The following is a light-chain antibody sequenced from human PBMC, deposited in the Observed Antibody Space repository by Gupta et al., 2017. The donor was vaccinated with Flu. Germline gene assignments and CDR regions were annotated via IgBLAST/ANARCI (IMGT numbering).Light chain of an antibody. CDR2: RSS. J-gene: IGKJ1*01. V-gene: IGKV1-5*03. CDR1: QSISSW. Sequence: DIQMTQSPSTLSASVGDRVTITCRASQSISSWLAWYQQKPGEAPKLLIYRSSSLQSGVPSRFSGSGSGTEFTLTISSLQPDDFATYHCQQDSSSCRTFGQGTKVEI. CDR3: QQDSSSCRT.